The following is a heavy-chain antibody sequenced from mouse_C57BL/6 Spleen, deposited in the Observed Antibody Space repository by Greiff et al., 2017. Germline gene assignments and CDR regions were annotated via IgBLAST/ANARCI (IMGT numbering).Heavy chain of an antibody. J-gene: IGHJ1*03. D-gene: IGHD2-1*01. CDR2: IWSGGST. CDR1: GFSLTSYG. Sequence: QVQLKQSGPGLVQPSQSLSITCTVSGFSLTSYGVHWVRQSPGKGLEWLGVIWSGGSTDYNAAFISRLSISKDNSKSQVFCKMNSLQADDAAIYYFARMGSTGGFDVWGTGTTVTVSS. CDR3: ARMGSTGGFDV. V-gene: IGHV2-2*01.